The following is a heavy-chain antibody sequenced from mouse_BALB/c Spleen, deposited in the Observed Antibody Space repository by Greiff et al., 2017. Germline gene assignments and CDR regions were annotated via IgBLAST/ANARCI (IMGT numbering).Heavy chain of an antibody. Sequence: DVMLVESGGGLVQPGGSLRLSCATSGFTFTDYYMSWVRQPPGKALEWLGFIRNKANGYTTEYSASVKGRFTISRDNSQSILYLQMNTLRAEDSATYYCARDKIGLYYGSSWAMDYWGQGTSVTVSS. CDR1: GFTFTDYY. CDR3: ARDKIGLYYGSSWAMDY. D-gene: IGHD1-1*01. V-gene: IGHV7-3*02. CDR2: IRNKANGYTT. J-gene: IGHJ4*01.